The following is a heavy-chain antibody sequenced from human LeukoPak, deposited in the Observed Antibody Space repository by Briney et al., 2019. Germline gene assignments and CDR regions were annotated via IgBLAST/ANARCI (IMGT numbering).Heavy chain of an antibody. D-gene: IGHD2-8*01. CDR2: IYHSGTA. CDR1: GYSITSGYY. V-gene: IGHV4-38-2*02. J-gene: IGHJ4*02. Sequence: SETLSLTCTVSGYSITSGYYWGWIRQSPGKGLEWIGSIYHSGTAYYNPSLKSRVTISVDKSKNNFSLKLSSVTAADTAVYYCARTNMLYRPSDYWGQGTLVTVSS. CDR3: ARTNMLYRPSDY.